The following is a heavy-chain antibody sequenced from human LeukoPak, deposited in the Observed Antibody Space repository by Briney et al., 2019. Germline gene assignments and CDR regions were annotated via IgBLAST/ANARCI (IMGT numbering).Heavy chain of an antibody. CDR1: GFTVSSAY. V-gene: IGHV3-66*01. Sequence: GGSLRLSCAASGFTVSSAYMSWVRQAPGKGLEWVSVIYSGGSTYYTDSPKGRFTISRDNSKNTLYLQMNSLRAEDTAVYYCASNPVRASGSYPIRYFDWYYYYYGMDVWGQGTTVTVSS. D-gene: IGHD3-9*01. CDR2: IYSGGST. CDR3: ASNPVRASGSYPIRYFDWYYYYYGMDV. J-gene: IGHJ6*02.